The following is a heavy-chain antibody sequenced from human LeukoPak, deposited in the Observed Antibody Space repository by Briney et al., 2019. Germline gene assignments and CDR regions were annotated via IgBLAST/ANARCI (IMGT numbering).Heavy chain of an antibody. J-gene: IGHJ6*03. CDR1: GGSISSYY. Sequence: SETLSLTCTVSGGSISSYYWSWIRQPPGKGLEWIGYIYYSGSTNYNPSLKSRVTISVDTSKNQFSLKLSSVTAADTAVYYCARGSTKRGYCSSTSCYYYYMDVWGKGTTVTVSS. CDR2: IYYSGST. CDR3: ARGSTKRGYCSSTSCYYYYMDV. V-gene: IGHV4-59*01. D-gene: IGHD2-2*01.